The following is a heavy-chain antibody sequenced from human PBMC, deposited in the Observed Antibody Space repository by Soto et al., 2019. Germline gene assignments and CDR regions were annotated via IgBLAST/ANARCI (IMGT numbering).Heavy chain of an antibody. CDR1: GGSISNGDYY. D-gene: IGHD2-8*02. CDR2: IFYSGST. CDR3: ARVRHCTGSTCYTFDY. J-gene: IGHJ4*02. V-gene: IGHV4-30-4*01. Sequence: QVRLQESGPGLVKPSQTLSLTCTVSGGSISNGDYYWSWIRQPPGKGLEWIGYIFYSGSTYYNPSLKSRLTISVDTSKNQFSLKLSSVTTADTAVYFCARVRHCTGSTCYTFDYWGQGTLVTVSS.